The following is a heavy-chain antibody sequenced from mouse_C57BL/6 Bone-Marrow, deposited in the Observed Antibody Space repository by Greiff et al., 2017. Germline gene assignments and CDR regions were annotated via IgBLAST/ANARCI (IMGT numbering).Heavy chain of an antibody. CDR2: ISYDGSN. J-gene: IGHJ1*03. CDR3: ARGWYFDV. V-gene: IGHV3-6*01. CDR1: GYSITSGYY. Sequence: VQLQQSGPGLVKPSQSLSLTCSVTGYSITSGYYWNWIRQFPGNKLEWMGYISYDGSNNYNPSLKNRISITRDTSNNQFFLKLNSVTTEDTATYYCARGWYFDVWGTGTTVTVSS.